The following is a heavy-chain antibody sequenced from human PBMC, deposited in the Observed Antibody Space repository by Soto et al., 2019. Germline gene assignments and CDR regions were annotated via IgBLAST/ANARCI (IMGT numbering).Heavy chain of an antibody. CDR1: RDTLSIYV. D-gene: IGHD6-13*01. V-gene: IGHV1-3*01. Sequence: SVKIASEACRDTLSIYVMHGVRQAPGQRLEWMGWINAGNGNTKYSQKFQGRVTITRDTSASTAYMELSSLRSEDTAVYYCARGALRSWYNWFDPWGQGTLVTVSS. J-gene: IGHJ5*02. CDR2: INAGNGNT. CDR3: ARGALRSWYNWFDP.